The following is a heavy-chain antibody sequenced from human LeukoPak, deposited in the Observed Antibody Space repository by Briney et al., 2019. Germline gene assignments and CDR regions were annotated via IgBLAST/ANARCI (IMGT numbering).Heavy chain of an antibody. CDR1: GFTFSGYA. CDR2: ISGSGGST. CDR3: AREIVVVVAATRYYYYGMDV. J-gene: IGHJ6*02. V-gene: IGHV3-23*01. Sequence: GGSLRLSCAASGFTFSGYAMSWVRQAPGKGLEWVSAISGSGGSTYYADSVKGRFTISRDNSKNTLYLQMNSLRAKDTAVYYCAREIVVVVAATRYYYYGMDVWGQGTTVTVSS. D-gene: IGHD2-15*01.